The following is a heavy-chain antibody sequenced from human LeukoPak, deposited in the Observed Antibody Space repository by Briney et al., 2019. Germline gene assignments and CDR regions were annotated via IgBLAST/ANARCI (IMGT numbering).Heavy chain of an antibody. Sequence: SQTLSLTCAISGDSVSSNSAAWSWIRQSPSRGLEWLGRTYYRSKWYNDYAVSVKSRITINPDTSKNQFSLQLNSVTPEDTAVYYCARGAAQQLVVYYYYYMDVWGKGTTVTISS. CDR1: GDSVSSNSAA. D-gene: IGHD6-13*01. CDR2: TYYRSKWYN. V-gene: IGHV6-1*01. CDR3: ARGAAQQLVVYYYYYMDV. J-gene: IGHJ6*03.